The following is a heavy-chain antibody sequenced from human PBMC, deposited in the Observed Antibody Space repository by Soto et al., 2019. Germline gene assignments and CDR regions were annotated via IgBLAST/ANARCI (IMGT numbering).Heavy chain of an antibody. V-gene: IGHV4-39*01. CDR2: IYYSGST. CDR3: AGITSYYDSSGFFFDY. CDR1: GGSISSSSYY. Sequence: SETLSLTCTVSGGSISSSSYYWGWIRQPPGKGLEWIGSIYYSGSTYYNPSLKSRVTISVDTSKNQFSLKLSSVTAADTAVYYCAGITSYYDSSGFFFDYWGQGTLVTVSS. D-gene: IGHD3-22*01. J-gene: IGHJ4*02.